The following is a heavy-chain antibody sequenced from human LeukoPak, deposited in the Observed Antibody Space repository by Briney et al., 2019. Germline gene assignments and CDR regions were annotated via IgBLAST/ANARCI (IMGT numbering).Heavy chain of an antibody. V-gene: IGHV3-30-3*01. J-gene: IGHJ4*02. Sequence: GGSLRLSCAASGFTFSSYAMHWVRQAPGKGLEWVAVISYDGSNKYYADSVKGRFTISRDNSKNTLYLQMNSLRAEDTAVYYCARELSPAQFDYWGQGTLVTVSS. CDR1: GFTFSSYA. D-gene: IGHD2-2*01. CDR2: ISYDGSNK. CDR3: ARELSPAQFDY.